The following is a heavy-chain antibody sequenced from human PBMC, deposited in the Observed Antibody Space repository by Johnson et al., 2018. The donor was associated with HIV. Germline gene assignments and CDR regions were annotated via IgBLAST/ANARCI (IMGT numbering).Heavy chain of an antibody. Sequence: QVQLVESGGGVVQPGRSLRLSCAASGFNFSTYGMHWVRRAPGKGLEWVAVIWYDGSNKYYVDSVKGRFTISRDNSKNTLYLQMNSLRAEDTALYYCAKLRPDRSGHRAFDIWGQGTMVTVS. V-gene: IGHV3-33*06. CDR3: AKLRPDRSGHRAFDI. CDR2: IWYDGSNK. D-gene: IGHD2-15*01. J-gene: IGHJ3*02. CDR1: GFNFSTYG.